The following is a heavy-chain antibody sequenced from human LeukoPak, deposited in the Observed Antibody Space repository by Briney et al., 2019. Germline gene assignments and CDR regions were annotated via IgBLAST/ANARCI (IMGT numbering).Heavy chain of an antibody. J-gene: IGHJ3*02. V-gene: IGHV1-69*13. CDR1: GGNFNNYA. CDR2: VIPMFGSV. CDR3: ARGRELLGIQCAFDI. D-gene: IGHD1-26*01. Sequence: SVKVSCKASGGNFNNYAINWVRQAPGPGLEWLVGVIPMFGSVNYAQKFQGRVTITADGITSIAYMELGSLTSDDTAVYYCARGRELLGIQCAFDIWGQGTVVTVAS.